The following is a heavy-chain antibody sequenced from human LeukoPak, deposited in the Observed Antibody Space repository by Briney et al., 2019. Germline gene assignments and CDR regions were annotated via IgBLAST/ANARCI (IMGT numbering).Heavy chain of an antibody. V-gene: IGHV3-23*01. CDR1: GFTFSSYA. Sequence: GGSLRLSCAASGFTFSSYAMSWVRQAPGKGLEWVSAISGSGGSTYYADSVKGRFTISRDNSKNTLYLQMNSLRAEDTAVYYCAKDPDPLGYCSGGSCLSLGWFDPWGQGTLVTVSS. CDR3: AKDPDPLGYCSGGSCLSLGWFDP. J-gene: IGHJ5*02. D-gene: IGHD2-15*01. CDR2: ISGSGGST.